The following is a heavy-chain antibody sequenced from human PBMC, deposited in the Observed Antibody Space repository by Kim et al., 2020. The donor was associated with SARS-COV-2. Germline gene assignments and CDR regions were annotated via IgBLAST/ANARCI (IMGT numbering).Heavy chain of an antibody. J-gene: IGHJ2*01. Sequence: GGSLRLSCAASGFTFSDYSMSWIRQAPGKGLEWISYTGRSGSTIYYADSVKGRFTISRDNAKNSMFLQMNSLRAEDTAVYFCARDMDNSGRYFDLWGRGTLVTVSS. CDR1: GFTFSDYS. CDR2: TGRSGSTI. CDR3: ARDMDNSGRYFDL. D-gene: IGHD3-10*01. V-gene: IGHV3-11*01.